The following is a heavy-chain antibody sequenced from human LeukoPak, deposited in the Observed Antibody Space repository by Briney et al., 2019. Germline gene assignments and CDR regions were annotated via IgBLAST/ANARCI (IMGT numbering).Heavy chain of an antibody. Sequence: GGSLRLSCAASRFTFSSYSMNWVRQAPGKGLEWVSSISSSSSYIYYADSVKGRFTISRDNAKNSLYLQMNSLRAEDTAVYYCAREDQDKYIVGATLDWGQGTMVTVSS. CDR3: AREDQDKYIVGATLD. D-gene: IGHD1-26*01. CDR1: RFTFSSYS. CDR2: ISSSSSYI. V-gene: IGHV3-21*01. J-gene: IGHJ3*01.